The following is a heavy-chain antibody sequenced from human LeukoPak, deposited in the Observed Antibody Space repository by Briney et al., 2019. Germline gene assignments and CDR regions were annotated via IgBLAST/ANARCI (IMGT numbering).Heavy chain of an antibody. V-gene: IGHV3-7*01. CDR1: GFTFSSYW. J-gene: IGHJ6*02. D-gene: IGHD3-16*02. CDR2: IKQDGSEK. CDR3: ARDRDDYVWGSYRYYGYYYYGMDV. Sequence: PGGSLRLSCAASGFTFSSYWMSWVRQAPGKGLEWVANIKQDGSEKYYVASVKGRFTISRDNAKNSLYLQMNSLRAEDTAVYYCARDRDDYVWGSYRYYGYYYYGMDVWGQGTTVTVSS.